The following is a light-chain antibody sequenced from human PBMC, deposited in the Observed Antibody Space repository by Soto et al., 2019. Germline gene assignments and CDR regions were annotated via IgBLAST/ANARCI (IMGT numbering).Light chain of an antibody. J-gene: IGKJ2*01. CDR2: GES. CDR3: QQYGSSPYT. CDR1: QSVSSSY. V-gene: IGKV3-20*01. Sequence: EIVLTQSPGTLSLSPGERATLSCRASQSVSSSYLAWYQQKPGQAPRLLIYGESSRATGIPDRFSGSGSGTGFTLTISRLEPEDFAVYYCQQYGSSPYTFGQGTKLEIK.